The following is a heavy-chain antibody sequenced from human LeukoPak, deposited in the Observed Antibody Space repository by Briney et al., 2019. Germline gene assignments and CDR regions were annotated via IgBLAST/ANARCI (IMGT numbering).Heavy chain of an antibody. D-gene: IGHD5-12*01. J-gene: IGHJ4*02. V-gene: IGHV3-64D*06. Sequence: GGSLRLSCSASGFTSSSYAMHRVRQAPGKGLEYVSAISSNGGSTYYADSVKGRFTISRDNSKNTLYLQMSSLRAEDTAVYYCVKDVSRYSGYDSTFDYWGQGTLVTVSS. CDR3: VKDVSRYSGYDSTFDY. CDR1: GFTSSSYA. CDR2: ISSNGGST.